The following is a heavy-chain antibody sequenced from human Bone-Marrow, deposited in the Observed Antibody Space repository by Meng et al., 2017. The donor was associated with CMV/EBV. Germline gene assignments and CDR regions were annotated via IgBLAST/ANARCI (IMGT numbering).Heavy chain of an antibody. CDR2: ISSSSSYI. J-gene: IGHJ6*02. V-gene: IGHV3-21*01. D-gene: IGHD6-25*01. Sequence: GESLKISCAASGFTFSSYSMNWVRQAPGKGLEWVSSISSSSSYIYYADSVRGRFTISRDNSKNTLFLQMISLRPEDTAVYYCARSLAAAANYYHGMDVWGQGTTVTVSS. CDR1: GFTFSSYS. CDR3: ARSLAAAANYYHGMDV.